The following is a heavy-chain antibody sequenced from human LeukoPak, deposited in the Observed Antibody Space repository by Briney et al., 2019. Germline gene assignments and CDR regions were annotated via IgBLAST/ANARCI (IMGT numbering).Heavy chain of an antibody. J-gene: IGHJ4*02. CDR2: MSPNSGNT. V-gene: IGHV1-8*01. Sequence: ASVKVSCKASGYTFTSYDINWVRQATGQGLEWVGWMSPNSGNTGYAQKFQGRVTMTRSTSMSTAYMELSSLRSEDTAVYYCVRGPPNWGYDYWGQGTLVTVSS. CDR3: VRGPPNWGYDY. D-gene: IGHD7-27*01. CDR1: GYTFTSYD.